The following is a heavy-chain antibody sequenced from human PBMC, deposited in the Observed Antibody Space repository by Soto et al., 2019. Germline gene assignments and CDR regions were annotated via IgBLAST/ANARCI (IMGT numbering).Heavy chain of an antibody. J-gene: IGHJ4*02. CDR1: GLMLSRYG. V-gene: IGHV3-30*03. Sequence: QVQLVESGGGVVQPGGSLRLSCAASGLMLSRYGMHWVRQAPGKGLEWVALISYDGSKEYYMDAVKGRFTLSRDNSKNMLYLQMNSLRVEDTAVYYCEVRLREGVVHFDYWGQGTLVTVSS. D-gene: IGHD2-15*01. CDR2: ISYDGSKE. CDR3: EVRLREGVVHFDY.